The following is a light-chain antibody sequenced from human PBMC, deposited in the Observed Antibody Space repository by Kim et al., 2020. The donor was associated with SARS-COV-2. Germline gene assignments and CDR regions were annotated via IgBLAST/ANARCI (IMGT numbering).Light chain of an antibody. CDR1: SSDVGGYNY. V-gene: IGLV2-14*01. CDR3: SSYTSSSVGV. Sequence: QSVLTQPASVSGSPGQSITISCTGTSSDVGGYNYVSWYQQHPGKAPKLMIYDVSKRPSGVSNRFSGSKSGNTASLTISGLQAEDEADYYCSSYTSSSVGVFGGGTQLTVL. CDR2: DVS. J-gene: IGLJ2*01.